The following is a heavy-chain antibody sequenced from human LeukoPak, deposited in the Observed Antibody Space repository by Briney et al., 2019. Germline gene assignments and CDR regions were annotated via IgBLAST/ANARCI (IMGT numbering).Heavy chain of an antibody. CDR3: GRDWKLDY. Sequence: GGSLRLSCYTSGFTFNNYPMSWVRQAPGQGLEWVSAISNDGGDTKYADSVKGRFTLSRDNSRNTLYLQMKSLRVEDTAIYYCGRDWKLDYWGQGSLVTVSS. V-gene: IGHV3-23*01. CDR2: ISNDGGDT. CDR1: GFTFNNYP. D-gene: IGHD1-1*01. J-gene: IGHJ4*02.